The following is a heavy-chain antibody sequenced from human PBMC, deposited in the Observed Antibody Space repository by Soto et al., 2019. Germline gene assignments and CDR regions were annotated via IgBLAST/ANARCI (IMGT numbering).Heavy chain of an antibody. V-gene: IGHV1-2*02. CDR3: ARDYGAGYYGMDV. Sequence: ASVKVSCKASGYTSTGYYMHWVRQAPGQGLEWMGWINPNSGGTNYAQKFQGRVTMTRDTSISTAYMELSRLRSDDTAVYYCARDYGAGYYGMDVWGQGTTVTVSS. CDR1: GYTSTGYY. CDR2: INPNSGGT. D-gene: IGHD3-10*01. J-gene: IGHJ6*02.